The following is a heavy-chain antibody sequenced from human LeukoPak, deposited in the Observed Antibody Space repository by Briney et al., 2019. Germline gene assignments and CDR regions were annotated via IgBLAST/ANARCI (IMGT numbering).Heavy chain of an antibody. CDR1: GFTFSSYW. CDR3: ARAQRITMVRGVNYDGMDV. V-gene: IGHV3-7*03. Sequence: GGSLRLSCAASGFTFSSYWMSSVRQAPGKGLEWVANIKQDGSEKYYVDSVKGRFTISRDNAKNSLYLQMNSLRAEDTAVYYCARAQRITMVRGVNYDGMDVWGKGTGVSVSS. CDR2: IKQDGSEK. D-gene: IGHD3-10*01. J-gene: IGHJ6*04.